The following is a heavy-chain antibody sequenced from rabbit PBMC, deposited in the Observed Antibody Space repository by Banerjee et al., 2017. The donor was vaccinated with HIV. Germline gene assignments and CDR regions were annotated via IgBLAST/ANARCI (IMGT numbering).Heavy chain of an antibody. D-gene: IGHD6-1*01. Sequence: LKETGGGLVQPGGSLTLSCKASGFDFSSYYMSWVRQAPGKGLEWIGCIDTGSGSTWYASWVNGRFTISQTSSTTVTLQMPSLTGADTATYFCARLVTDDGYGLWGPGTLVTVS. CDR3: ARLVTDDGYGL. CDR2: IDTGSGST. CDR1: GFDFSSYY. V-gene: IGHV1S40*01. J-gene: IGHJ4*01.